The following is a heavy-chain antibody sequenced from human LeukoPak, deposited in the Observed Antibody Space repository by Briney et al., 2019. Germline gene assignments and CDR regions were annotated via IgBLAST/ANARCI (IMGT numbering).Heavy chain of an antibody. J-gene: IGHJ4*02. D-gene: IGHD4-17*01. V-gene: IGHV3-33*08. CDR1: GFTFSSYA. Sequence: GGSLRLSCAASGFTFSSYAMHWVRQALGKGLEWVAVIWYDGSNKYYADSVKGRFTISRDNSKNTLYLQMNSLRAEDTAVYYCARDGLPTVRPSYYFDYWGQGTLVTVSS. CDR2: IWYDGSNK. CDR3: ARDGLPTVRPSYYFDY.